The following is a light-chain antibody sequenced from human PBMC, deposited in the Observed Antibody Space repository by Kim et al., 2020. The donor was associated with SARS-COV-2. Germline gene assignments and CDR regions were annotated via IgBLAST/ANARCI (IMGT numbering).Light chain of an antibody. CDR3: NSRDSNDNVL. V-gene: IGLV3-19*01. CDR1: SLRSYY. J-gene: IGLJ2*01. Sequence: VVLGQTVRITCQGDSLRSYYATWYQQKPGQAPIVVMYGKNNRPSGIPDRFSGSSSGNTASLTITGTQAGDEADYYCNSRDSNDNVLFGGGTKLTVL. CDR2: GKN.